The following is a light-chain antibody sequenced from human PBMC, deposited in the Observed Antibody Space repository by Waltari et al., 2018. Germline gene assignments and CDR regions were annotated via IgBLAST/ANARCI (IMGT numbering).Light chain of an antibody. CDR3: SSRDSSASHVL. V-gene: IGLV3-19*01. J-gene: IGLJ2*01. CDR2: GKN. Sequence: SSELPQDPAVSVALGHTFTITCQGARPRTSNARWYQQKSGQAPILVLFGKNKRPSGIPDRFSGYNSETTTSLTITGAQAEDEADYYCSSRDSSASHVLFAGGTKLTVL. CDR1: RPRTSN.